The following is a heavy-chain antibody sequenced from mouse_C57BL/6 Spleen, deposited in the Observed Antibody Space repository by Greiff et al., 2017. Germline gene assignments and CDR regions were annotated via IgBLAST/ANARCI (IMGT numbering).Heavy chain of an antibody. CDR1: GYTFTSYW. V-gene: IGHV1-74*01. Sequence: QVQLQQPGAELVKPGASVKVSCKASGYTFTSYWMHWVKQRPGQGLEWIGRIHPSDSDTNDNQKFKGKATLTVEKSSSTAYMQLSSLTSEDSAFYYCASYGNDEYFDVWGTGTTVTVSS. CDR3: ASYGNDEYFDV. J-gene: IGHJ1*03. CDR2: IHPSDSDT. D-gene: IGHD2-2*01.